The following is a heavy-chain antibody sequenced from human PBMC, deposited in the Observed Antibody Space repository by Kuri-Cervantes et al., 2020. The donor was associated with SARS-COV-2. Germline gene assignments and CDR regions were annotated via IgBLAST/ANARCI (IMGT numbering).Heavy chain of an antibody. V-gene: IGHV3-11*04. J-gene: IGHJ5*02. CDR1: GFTFSDYY. D-gene: IGHD3-10*01. Sequence: GESLKISCAASGFTFSDYYMSWIRQAPGKGLEWVSYISSSGSTIYYADSVKGRFTISRDNAKNSLYLQMNSLRAEDTAVYYCATGSVLYRSSVDWFDPWGQGTLVTVSS. CDR3: ATGSVLYRSSVDWFDP. CDR2: ISSSGSTI.